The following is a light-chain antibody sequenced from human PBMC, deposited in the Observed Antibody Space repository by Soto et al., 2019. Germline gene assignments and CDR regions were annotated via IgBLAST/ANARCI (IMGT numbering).Light chain of an antibody. V-gene: IGKV1-6*01. CDR3: LQDYNYPLT. J-gene: IGKJ4*01. CDR2: AAS. Sequence: AIQMTQSPSSLSASVGDRVTITCRASQDIRSYLGWYQQEPGKAPKLLIYAASSLQSGVPSRFSGSGSDTDFTLTINSLQPEDFATYYCLQDYNYPLTLGGGTKVEIK. CDR1: QDIRSY.